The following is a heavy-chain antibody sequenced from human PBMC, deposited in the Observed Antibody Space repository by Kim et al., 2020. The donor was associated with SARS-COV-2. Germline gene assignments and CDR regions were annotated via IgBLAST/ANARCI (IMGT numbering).Heavy chain of an antibody. J-gene: IGHJ4*02. CDR1: GFTFSSYG. V-gene: IGHV3-33*05. CDR3: ARDRSYSMIVVVISYYFDY. CDR2: ISYDGSNK. Sequence: GGSLILSCAASGFTFSSYGMHWVRQAPGKGLEWVAVISYDGSNKYYADSVKGRFTISRDNSKNTLYLQMNSLRAEDTAVYYCARDRSYSMIVVVISYYFDYWGQGTLVTVSS. D-gene: IGHD3-22*01.